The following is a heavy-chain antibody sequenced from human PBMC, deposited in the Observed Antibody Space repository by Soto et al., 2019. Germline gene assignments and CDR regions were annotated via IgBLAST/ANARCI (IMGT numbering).Heavy chain of an antibody. Sequence: ASLKISCKASGDTFTSYGISWVRQAPGQGLEWMGWISAYNGNTNYAQKLQGRVTMTTDTSTSTAYMELRSLRSDDTAVYYCARDLRGGGNYYYYGMDVCGQRPTFTVSS. CDR2: ISAYNGNT. CDR1: GDTFTSYG. V-gene: IGHV1-18*01. CDR3: ARDLRGGGNYYYYGMDV. D-gene: IGHD3-16*01. J-gene: IGHJ6*02.